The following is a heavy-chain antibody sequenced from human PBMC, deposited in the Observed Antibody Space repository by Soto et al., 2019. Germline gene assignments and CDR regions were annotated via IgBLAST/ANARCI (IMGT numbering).Heavy chain of an antibody. Sequence: KPSETLSLTCTVSGGSISSGGYYWSWIRQHPGKGLEWIGYIYYSGSTYYNPSLKSRVTISVDTSKNQFSLKLSSVTAADTAVYYCARADLGYSSSYYFDYWGQGTLVTVSS. V-gene: IGHV4-31*03. CDR2: IYYSGST. CDR3: ARADLGYSSSYYFDY. D-gene: IGHD6-6*01. CDR1: GGSISSGGYY. J-gene: IGHJ4*02.